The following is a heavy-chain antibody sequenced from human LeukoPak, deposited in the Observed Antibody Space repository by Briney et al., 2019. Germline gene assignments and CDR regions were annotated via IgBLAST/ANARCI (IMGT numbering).Heavy chain of an antibody. D-gene: IGHD1-14*01. CDR2: IYYSGST. CDR3: ARGAPEDAFDI. Sequence: SETLSLTCTVSGGSISSGDYYWSWIRQPPGKGLEWIGYIYYSGSTYYNPSLKSRVTVSVDTSKNQFSLKLSSVTAADTAVYYCARGAPEDAFDIWGQGTMVTVSS. CDR1: GGSISSGDYY. V-gene: IGHV4-30-4*08. J-gene: IGHJ3*02.